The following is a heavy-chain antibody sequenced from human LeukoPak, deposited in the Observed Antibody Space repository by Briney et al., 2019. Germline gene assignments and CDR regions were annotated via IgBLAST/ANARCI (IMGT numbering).Heavy chain of an antibody. CDR3: AREEVDCSGGSCYYFDY. CDR2: INHSGST. V-gene: IGHV4-34*01. CDR1: GGSFSGYY. D-gene: IGHD2-15*01. Sequence: SETLSLTCAVYGGSFSGYYWSWIRQPPGKGLEWIGEINHSGSTNYNPSLKSRVTISVDTSKNQFSLQLNSVTPEDTAVYYCAREEVDCSGGSCYYFDYWGQGTLVTVSS. J-gene: IGHJ4*02.